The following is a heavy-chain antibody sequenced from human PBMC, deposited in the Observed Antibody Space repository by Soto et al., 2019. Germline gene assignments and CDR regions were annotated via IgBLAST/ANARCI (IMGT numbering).Heavy chain of an antibody. V-gene: IGHV3-30*03. J-gene: IGHJ4*02. D-gene: IGHD5-18*01. Sequence: QVQLVESGGGVVQPGRSLRLSCAASGFTFSSYGMHWVRQAPGKGLEWVAVISYDGSNKYYADSVKGRFTISRDNSKNTLYLQMNSLRAEDTAVYYCARTLEYSYGPFDYWGQGTLVTVSS. CDR1: GFTFSSYG. CDR2: ISYDGSNK. CDR3: ARTLEYSYGPFDY.